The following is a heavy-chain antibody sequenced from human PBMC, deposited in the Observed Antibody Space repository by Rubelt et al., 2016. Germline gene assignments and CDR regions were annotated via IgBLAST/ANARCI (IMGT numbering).Heavy chain of an antibody. CDR3: ARQLYSGSYYIDY. Sequence: QVQLQESGPGLVKPSGTLSLTCAVSGGSISSSNWWSWVRQSPGKGLEWIGEIYHSGRTNYSPSLKSRVTISVNKSKNQFSRKLGSVTAADTALYYGARQLYSGSYYIDYWGQGTLVTVSS. CDR2: IYHSGRT. D-gene: IGHD1-26*01. J-gene: IGHJ4*02. V-gene: IGHV4-4*02. CDR1: GGSISSSNW.